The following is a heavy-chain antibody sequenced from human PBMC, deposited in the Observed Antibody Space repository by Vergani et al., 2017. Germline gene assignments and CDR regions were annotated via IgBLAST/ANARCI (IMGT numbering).Heavy chain of an antibody. CDR3: ARERRVGINRINYYYYYGMDV. D-gene: IGHD1-14*01. CDR1: GYTFTSYA. V-gene: IGHV7-4-1*02. J-gene: IGHJ6*02. Sequence: QVQLVQSGSELKKPGASVKVSCKASGYTFTSYAMNWVRQAPGQGLEWMGWINTNTGNPTYAQGFTGRFVFSLDTSVSTAYLQISSLKAEDTAVYYCARERRVGINRINYYYYYGMDVWGQGPTVTVSS. CDR2: INTNTGNP.